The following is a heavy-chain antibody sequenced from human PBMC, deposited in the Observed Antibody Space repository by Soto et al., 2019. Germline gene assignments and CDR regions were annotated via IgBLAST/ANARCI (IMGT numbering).Heavy chain of an antibody. J-gene: IGHJ6*02. Sequence: PGGSLRLSCAASGFTFSSYAMNWVRQAPGKGLEWVSGISGSGVTTYYADSVKGRFTISRDNSKNTLFLQMNSLRADDTAVYYCAKTKQGLVNDYDFGMDVWGQGTTVTVSS. CDR3: AKTKQGLVNDYDFGMDV. V-gene: IGHV3-23*01. CDR1: GFTFSSYA. CDR2: ISGSGVTT. D-gene: IGHD6-19*01.